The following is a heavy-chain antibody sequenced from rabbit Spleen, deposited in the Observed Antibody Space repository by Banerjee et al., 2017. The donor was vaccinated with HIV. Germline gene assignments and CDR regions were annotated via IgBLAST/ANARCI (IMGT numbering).Heavy chain of an antibody. V-gene: IGHV1S45*01. J-gene: IGHJ6*01. CDR1: GFSFSDRDV. D-gene: IGHD8-1*01. CDR2: IYAGSSGDT. Sequence: QEQLEESGRGLVKPEGSLTLTCKASGFSFSDRDVMCWVRQAPGKGLEWIACIYAGSSGDTYYASWARGRFTIFKTSSTAVTLQMTSLTAADTATYFCARELVVVLMGLGYYGMDLWGPGTLVTVS. CDR3: ARELVVVLMGLGYYGMDL.